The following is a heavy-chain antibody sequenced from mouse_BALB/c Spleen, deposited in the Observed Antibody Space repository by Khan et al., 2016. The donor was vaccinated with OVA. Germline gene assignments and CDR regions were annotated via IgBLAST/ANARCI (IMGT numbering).Heavy chain of an antibody. CDR2: ILPGSGST. CDR1: GYTFSSYW. CDR3: ARGAIYDGYYERVWFAY. Sequence: QVQLQQSGAELMKPGASVKISCKATGYTFSSYWIEWVKQRPGHGLEWIGEILPGSGSTNYNEKFKGKATFTADTSSNTAYMQLSSLTSEDSAVYYCARGAIYDGYYERVWFAYWGQGTLVTVSA. J-gene: IGHJ3*01. V-gene: IGHV1-9*01. D-gene: IGHD2-3*01.